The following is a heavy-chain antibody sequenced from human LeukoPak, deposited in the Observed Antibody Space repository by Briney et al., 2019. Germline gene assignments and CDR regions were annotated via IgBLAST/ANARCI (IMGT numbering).Heavy chain of an antibody. J-gene: IGHJ4*02. D-gene: IGHD2-8*02. V-gene: IGHV3-11*01. CDR3: ARERWCCGNRLRTFDY. Sequence: GGSLRLSCAASGFTFSDYYMSWIRQAPGKGLEWVSYISSSGSTIYYADSVKGRFTISRDNAKNSLYLQMNSLRAEDTAVYYWARERWCCGNRLRTFDYWGQGTLVTVSS. CDR2: ISSSGSTI. CDR1: GFTFSDYY.